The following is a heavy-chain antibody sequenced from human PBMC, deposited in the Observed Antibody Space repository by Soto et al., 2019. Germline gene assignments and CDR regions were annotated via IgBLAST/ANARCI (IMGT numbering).Heavy chain of an antibody. Sequence: GGSLRLSCAASGFTFSSYAIHWVRQAPGKGLDWVALISNDGSKKYYTDSVKGRFTISRDNSKNTLYLQMNSLTTEDTAVYYCARDLTYCSSTSCYDHFDYWGQGTLVTVSS. CDR2: ISNDGSKK. J-gene: IGHJ4*02. D-gene: IGHD2-2*01. V-gene: IGHV3-30-3*01. CDR3: ARDLTYCSSTSCYDHFDY. CDR1: GFTFSSYA.